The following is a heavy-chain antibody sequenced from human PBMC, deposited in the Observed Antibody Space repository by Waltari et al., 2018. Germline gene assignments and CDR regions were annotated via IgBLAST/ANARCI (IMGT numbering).Heavy chain of an antibody. V-gene: IGHV4-30-4*08. CDR2: LYYSGRP. CDR3: ARDLYYYGMDV. J-gene: IGHJ6*02. Sequence: QVQLQESGPGLVKPSQTLSLTCTVSGGSISSGDYYWSWSRQPPGKGLEWIGYLYYSGRPYYNPSRKSRVTISVDTSKNQFALKLSSVTAADTAVYYCARDLYYYGMDVWGQGTTVTVSS. CDR1: GGSISSGDYY.